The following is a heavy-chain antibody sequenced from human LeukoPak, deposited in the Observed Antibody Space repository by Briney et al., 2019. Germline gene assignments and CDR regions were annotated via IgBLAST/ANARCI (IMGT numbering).Heavy chain of an antibody. V-gene: IGHV3-7*05. J-gene: IGHJ4*02. CDR1: GFTFSNFW. Sequence: GGSLSLSRAASGFTFSNFWMAWVRQAPGKGLEWVAHIKEDGSDKKYVDSVKGRFTISRDNPKNSLYLQMNSLRAEDTAVYYCARDIGYHTFDYWGQGGLVTVSS. CDR2: IKEDGSDK. D-gene: IGHD5-12*01. CDR3: ARDIGYHTFDY.